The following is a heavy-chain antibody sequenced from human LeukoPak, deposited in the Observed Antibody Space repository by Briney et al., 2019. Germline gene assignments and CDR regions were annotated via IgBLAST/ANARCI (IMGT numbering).Heavy chain of an antibody. CDR3: ASLIRDYDSSGPYWGGWYFDL. CDR2: MNPKSGNA. Sequence: ASVKVSCKASGYIFSNYDINWVRQATGQGLEWMGWMNPKSGNAGYAQKFQGRVTMTRDTSISTAYMELSRLRSDDTAVYYCASLIRDYDSSGPYWGGWYFDLWGRGTLVTVSS. CDR1: GYIFSNYD. D-gene: IGHD3-22*01. J-gene: IGHJ2*01. V-gene: IGHV1-8*01.